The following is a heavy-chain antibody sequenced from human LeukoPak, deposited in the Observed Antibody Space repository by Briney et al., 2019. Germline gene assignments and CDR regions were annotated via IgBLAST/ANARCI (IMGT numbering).Heavy chain of an antibody. CDR2: IIPIFGTA. D-gene: IGHD4-17*01. CDR1: GGTFSSYA. J-gene: IGHJ4*02. V-gene: IGHV1-69*06. CDR3: ARDRGYGDYLLFDY. Sequence: SCKASGGTFSSYAISWVRQAPGQGLEWMGGIIPIFGTANYAQKFQGRVTITADKSTSTAYMELSSLRSEDTAVYYCARDRGYGDYLLFDYWGQGTLVTVSS.